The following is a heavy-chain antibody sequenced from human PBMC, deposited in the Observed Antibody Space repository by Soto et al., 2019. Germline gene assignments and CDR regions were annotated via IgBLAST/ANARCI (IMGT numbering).Heavy chain of an antibody. Sequence: GGSRRLSCAASGFTFSSYGMHWVRQAPGKGLEWVAVISHDGSNKYFADSVKGRFTISRDNSQNTLYLQMNSLRAEDTAVYYLAKHLLAVAGYLFGMDVRGQAT. CDR1: GFTFSSYG. V-gene: IGHV3-30*18. CDR2: ISHDGSNK. CDR3: AKHLLAVAGYLFGMDV. J-gene: IGHJ6*02. D-gene: IGHD6-19*01.